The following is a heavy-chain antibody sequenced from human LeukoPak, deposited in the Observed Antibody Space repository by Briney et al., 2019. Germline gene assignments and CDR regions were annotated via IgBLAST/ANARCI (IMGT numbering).Heavy chain of an antibody. CDR2: ISPRGGGT. D-gene: IGHD1-26*01. Sequence: GGSLRLSCAASGFTFNSYAMSWVRQAPGKGLEWVSGISPRGGGTYYADSVKGRFTISRDNSKNTLYLQMNSLRAEDTAVYYCARDFSRGSYKGRDYYMDVWGKGTTVTVSS. J-gene: IGHJ6*03. CDR1: GFTFNSYA. CDR3: ARDFSRGSYKGRDYYMDV. V-gene: IGHV3-23*01.